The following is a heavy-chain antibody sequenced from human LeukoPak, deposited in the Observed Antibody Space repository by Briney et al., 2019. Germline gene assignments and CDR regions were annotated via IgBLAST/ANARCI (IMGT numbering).Heavy chain of an antibody. V-gene: IGHV4-34*01. CDR3: ARGLWDAAAAGIDY. J-gene: IGHJ4*02. CDR2: INHSGST. CDR1: GGSFSGYY. Sequence: PSETLSLTCAVYGGSFSGYYWSWIRQPPGKGLEYIGEINHSGSTNYNPSLKSRVTISVDTSKNQFSLKLSSVTAADTAVYYCARGLWDAAAAGIDYWGQGTLVTVSS. D-gene: IGHD6-13*01.